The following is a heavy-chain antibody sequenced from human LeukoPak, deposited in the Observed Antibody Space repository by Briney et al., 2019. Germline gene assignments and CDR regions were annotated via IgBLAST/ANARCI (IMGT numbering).Heavy chain of an antibody. J-gene: IGHJ4*02. CDR3: ARDRRVKYNWNDVGY. D-gene: IGHD1-1*01. Sequence: ASVKVSCKASGYTFTSYYMHWVRQAPGQGLEWMGWINPNSGGTNYAQKFQGRVTMTRDTSISTAYMELSRLRSDDTAVYYCARDRRVKYNWNDVGYWGQGTLVTVSS. CDR1: GYTFTSYY. CDR2: INPNSGGT. V-gene: IGHV1-2*02.